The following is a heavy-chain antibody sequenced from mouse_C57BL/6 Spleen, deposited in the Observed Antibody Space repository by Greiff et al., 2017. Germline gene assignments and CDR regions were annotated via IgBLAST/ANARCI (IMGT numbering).Heavy chain of an antibody. CDR1: GYTFTSYW. Sequence: QVQLQQSGAELVKPGASVKLSCKASGYTFTSYWMQWVKQRPGQGLEWIGELDPSDSYTNYNQKFKGKATLTVDTSSSTAYMQLSSLTSEDSAVYYCAKGNDYPNAMDYWGQGTSVTVSS. CDR2: LDPSDSYT. D-gene: IGHD2-4*01. CDR3: AKGNDYPNAMDY. V-gene: IGHV1-50*01. J-gene: IGHJ4*01.